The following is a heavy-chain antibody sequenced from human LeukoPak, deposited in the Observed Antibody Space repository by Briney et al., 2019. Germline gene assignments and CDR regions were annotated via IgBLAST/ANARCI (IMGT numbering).Heavy chain of an antibody. CDR3: ARIAYYYDSSGQRVDAFDI. V-gene: IGHV1-18*01. CDR2: ISAYNGNT. CDR1: GYTFTSYG. Sequence: ASVKVSCKASGYTFTSYGISWVRQAPGQGLEWMGWISAYNGNTNYAQKLQGRVTMTTDTSTSTACMEVRSLRSDDTAVDYCARIAYYYDSSGQRVDAFDIWGQGTMVTVSS. D-gene: IGHD3-22*01. J-gene: IGHJ3*02.